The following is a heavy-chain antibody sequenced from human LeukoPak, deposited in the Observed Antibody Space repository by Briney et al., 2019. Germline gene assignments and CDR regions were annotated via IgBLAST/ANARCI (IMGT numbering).Heavy chain of an antibody. J-gene: IGHJ3*02. CDR3: ARELAAAGSDAFDI. V-gene: IGHV4-59*01. CDR2: IYYSGST. Sequence: PSETLSLTCTVSGGSLSSYYWSWLRQPPGRGLEWIGYIYYSGSTNYHPSLKSRVTIAVDTSKNQFSLKLSSVTAADTAVYYCARELAAAGSDAFDIWGQGTIVTVSS. CDR1: GGSLSSYY. D-gene: IGHD6-13*01.